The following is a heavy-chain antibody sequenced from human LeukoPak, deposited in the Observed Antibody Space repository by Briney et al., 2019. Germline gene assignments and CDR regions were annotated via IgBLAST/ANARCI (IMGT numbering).Heavy chain of an antibody. CDR2: ISSSGGST. J-gene: IGHJ5*02. Sequence: PGGSLRLSCAASGFTFRSYAMSWVRQAPGKGLEWVSAISSSGGSTYYADSVKGRFTISRDNPKNTLYLQMNSLRAEDTAVYYCAKGSYQLLFNWFDPWGQGTLVTVSS. D-gene: IGHD2-2*01. V-gene: IGHV3-23*01. CDR3: AKGSYQLLFNWFDP. CDR1: GFTFRSYA.